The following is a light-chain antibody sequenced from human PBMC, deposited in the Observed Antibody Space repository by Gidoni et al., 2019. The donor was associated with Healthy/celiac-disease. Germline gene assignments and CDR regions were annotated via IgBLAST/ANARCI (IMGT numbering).Light chain of an antibody. J-gene: IGKJ2*03. CDR2: DAS. CDR3: QQRSNWPRS. CDR1: QSVSSY. Sequence: IVLTPSPATLSLSPGERATLSCRASQSVSSYLAWYQQKPGQAPRLLIYDASNRATGIPARFSGSGSGTDFTLTISSLEPEDFAVYYCQQRSNWPRSFGQGTKLEIK. V-gene: IGKV3-11*01.